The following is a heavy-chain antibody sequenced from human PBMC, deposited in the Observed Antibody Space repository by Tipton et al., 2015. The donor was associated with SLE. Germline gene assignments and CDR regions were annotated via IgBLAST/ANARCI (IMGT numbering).Heavy chain of an antibody. V-gene: IGHV3-23*01. Sequence: SLRLSCAASGFTFSSYAMSWVRQAPGKGLEWVSAISGSGGSTYYADSVKGRFTISRDNSKNTLYLQMNSLRAEDTAVYYCARDGRGSYEGYWGQGTLVTVSS. J-gene: IGHJ4*02. CDR1: GFTFSSYA. CDR3: ARDGRGSYEGY. CDR2: ISGSGGST. D-gene: IGHD3-16*01.